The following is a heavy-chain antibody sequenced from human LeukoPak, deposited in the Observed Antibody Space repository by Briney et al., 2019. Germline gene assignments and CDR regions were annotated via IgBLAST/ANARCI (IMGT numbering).Heavy chain of an antibody. V-gene: IGHV5-51*01. D-gene: IGHD5-18*01. Sequence: GDSLKISCKGSGYSFTSYWSGGARQMPGKGLEWMGIIYPGDSHTSHRPSFQRHVTISPDKSISTACPQWSSLKASGTAMYYCARRNGYSNGPIGYWGQGSLVTVSS. CDR2: IYPGDSHT. J-gene: IGHJ4*01. CDR3: ARRNGYSNGPIGY. CDR1: GYSFTSYW.